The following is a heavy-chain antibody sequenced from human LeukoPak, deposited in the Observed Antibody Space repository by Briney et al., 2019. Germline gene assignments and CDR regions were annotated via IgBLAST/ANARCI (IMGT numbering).Heavy chain of an antibody. CDR1: GGSISSYY. CDR2: IYYSGST. V-gene: IGHV4-59*08. Sequence: SETLSLTCTVSGGSISSYYWSWIRQPPGKGLEWIGYIYYSGSTNYNPSLKSRVTISVDTSKNQFSLKLSSVTAADTAVYYCARLLSYCSGGSCYLRFDYWGQGTLVTVPS. D-gene: IGHD2-15*01. J-gene: IGHJ4*02. CDR3: ARLLSYCSGGSCYLRFDY.